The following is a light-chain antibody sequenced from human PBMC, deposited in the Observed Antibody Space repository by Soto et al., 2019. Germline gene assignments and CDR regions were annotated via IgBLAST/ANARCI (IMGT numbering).Light chain of an antibody. V-gene: IGKV3-11*01. CDR1: QSVSSY. J-gene: IGKJ1*01. CDR2: DAS. CDR3: QQRSNWPPT. Sequence: EIVLTQSPATLSLSPGERATLSCRASQSVSSYLAWYQQKPGHAPRLLIYDASNRATGIPARFSGSGSGTDFTLTISSLKPEDFAVYYCQQRSNWPPTFGQGTKVEIK.